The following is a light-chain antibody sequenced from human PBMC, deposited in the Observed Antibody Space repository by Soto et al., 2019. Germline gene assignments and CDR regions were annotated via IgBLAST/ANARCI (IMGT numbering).Light chain of an antibody. Sequence: DIQMTQSPSTLSASVGDRVTITCRASQSIGSWLAWYQQRVGGAPHLLIYDASKLEIGVPSRFSGSGSGTEFTLTISSLQPDDFATYYCQQYNTYSTFGQGTKVDIK. V-gene: IGKV1-5*01. CDR1: QSIGSW. CDR2: DAS. CDR3: QQYNTYST. J-gene: IGKJ1*01.